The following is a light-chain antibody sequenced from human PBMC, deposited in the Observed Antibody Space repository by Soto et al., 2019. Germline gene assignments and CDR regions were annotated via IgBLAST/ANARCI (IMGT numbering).Light chain of an antibody. CDR1: QSVSSN. J-gene: IGKJ2*01. V-gene: IGKV3-15*01. Sequence: EIVMTQSPATLSVSPGERATLSCRASQSVSSNLAWYQQKPGQAPRLLIYGASTRATGIPARFSGSGSGTELTLTISSLQSEDFAVYYCQQYNNGPLYTFGQGTKLEIK. CDR2: GAS. CDR3: QQYNNGPLYT.